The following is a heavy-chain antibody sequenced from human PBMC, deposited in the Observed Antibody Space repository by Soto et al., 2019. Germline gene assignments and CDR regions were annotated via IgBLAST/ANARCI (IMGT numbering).Heavy chain of an antibody. D-gene: IGHD6-25*01. CDR3: GNDRNIFSSDGGGVDY. CDR1: GFTFSSHA. J-gene: IGHJ4*02. Sequence: EAQLLESGGGLVQPGGSLRLSCAASGFTFSSHAMSWVRQAPGKGLEWVSGISGTGGSTYYADSVKGRFTISRDNAKNTLYLQMNSVRAEDTAVYYCGNDRNIFSSDGGGVDYWGQGTLVTVSS. CDR2: ISGTGGST. V-gene: IGHV3-23*01.